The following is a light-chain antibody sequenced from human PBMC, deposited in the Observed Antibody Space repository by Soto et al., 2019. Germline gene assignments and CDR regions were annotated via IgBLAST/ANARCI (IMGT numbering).Light chain of an antibody. J-gene: IGKJ4*01. CDR3: QQYNSYPLT. CDR2: DAS. Sequence: DIQMTQSPSTLSASVGDSVTITCLASQSISSWLAWYQQKPWKAPKLLIYDASSLESGVPSRFSGSGSGTEFTLSISSLLPEDFATYYCQQYNSYPLTFGGGNKVEIK. V-gene: IGKV1-5*01. CDR1: QSISSW.